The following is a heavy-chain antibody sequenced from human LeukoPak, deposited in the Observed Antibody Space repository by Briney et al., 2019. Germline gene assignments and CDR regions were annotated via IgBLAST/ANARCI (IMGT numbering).Heavy chain of an antibody. J-gene: IGHJ4*02. CDR2: INTNTGNP. D-gene: IGHD3-3*01. V-gene: IGHV7-4-1*02. CDR3: ARDQYDTWSRRGNFDS. CDR1: GYTFTGYA. Sequence: GASVKVSCKASGYTFTGYAMNWVRQAPGQGLEWMGWINTNTGNPTYAQGFTGRFVFSLDTSVSTAYLQISSLKAEDTAVYYCARDQYDTWSRRGNFDSWGQGTLVIVSS.